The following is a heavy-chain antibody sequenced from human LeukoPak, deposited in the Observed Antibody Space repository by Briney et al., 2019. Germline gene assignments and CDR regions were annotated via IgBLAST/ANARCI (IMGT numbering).Heavy chain of an antibody. D-gene: IGHD3-9*01. V-gene: IGHV4-39*07. CDR3: ARVNYDILTGSRGFFDY. CDR1: GGSISSSSYY. Sequence: SETLSLTCIVSGGSISSSSYYWGWIRQPPGKGLEWIGSIYHSGSTYYNPSLKSRVTISVDTSKNQFSLNLSSVTAADTAVYYCARVNYDILTGSRGFFDYWGQGTLVTVSS. CDR2: IYHSGST. J-gene: IGHJ4*02.